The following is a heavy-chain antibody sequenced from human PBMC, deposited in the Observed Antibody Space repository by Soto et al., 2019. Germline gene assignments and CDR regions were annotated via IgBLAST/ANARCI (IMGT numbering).Heavy chain of an antibody. CDR1: GGTFSSYA. V-gene: IGHV1-69*06. CDR3: NVGAFSSPGFLRVVY. CDR2: IIPIFGTA. Sequence: ASVKVSCKASGGTFSSYAISWVRQAPGQGLEWMGGIIPIFGTANYAQKFQGRVTITADKSTSTAYMELSSLRSEDTAVYYCNVGAFSSPGFLRVVYWGQGTLVTVSS. J-gene: IGHJ4*02. D-gene: IGHD1-26*01.